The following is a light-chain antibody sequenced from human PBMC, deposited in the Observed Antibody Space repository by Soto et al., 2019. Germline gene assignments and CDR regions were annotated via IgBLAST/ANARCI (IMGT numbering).Light chain of an antibody. CDR3: QQYGSSQT. Sequence: EIVLTQSPGTLSLSPGERATLSCRASQSVSSSYLAWYQQKPGQAPRLLIYGASSRATGIPDRFSGSGSGTHFPLTISRLEPEDFAVYYCQQYGSSQTFGTGTKVEIK. CDR2: GAS. V-gene: IGKV3-20*01. CDR1: QSVSSSY. J-gene: IGKJ1*01.